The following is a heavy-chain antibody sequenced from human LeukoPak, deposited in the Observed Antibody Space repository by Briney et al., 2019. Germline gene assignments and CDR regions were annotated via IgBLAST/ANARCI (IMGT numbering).Heavy chain of an antibody. V-gene: IGHV4-34*01. D-gene: IGHD3-10*01. CDR3: ARGRVVRGVNRFDY. Sequence: PSGTLSLTCAVYGGSFSGYYWSWIRQPPGKGLEWIGEINHSGSTNYNPSLKSRVTISVDTSKNQFSLKLSSVTAADTAVYYCARGRVVRGVNRFDYWGQGTLVTVSS. J-gene: IGHJ4*02. CDR1: GGSFSGYY. CDR2: INHSGST.